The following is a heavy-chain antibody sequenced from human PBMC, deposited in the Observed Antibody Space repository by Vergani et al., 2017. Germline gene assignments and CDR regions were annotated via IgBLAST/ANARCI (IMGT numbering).Heavy chain of an antibody. CDR3: ANSVIAGNVGVAYFGMDV. V-gene: IGHV3-74*01. Sequence: VQLVESGGGFIHPGGSLRLSCEGSGFSFSGYWMHWVRQSPEKGLVWVSRIKSDGSITNYADSVKGRFTISRDNAKNTVNLQMNSLRTEDTAVYFCANSVIAGNVGVAYFGMDVWGRGTTVTVSS. J-gene: IGHJ6*02. D-gene: IGHD2/OR15-2a*01. CDR1: GFSFSGYW. CDR2: IKSDGSIT.